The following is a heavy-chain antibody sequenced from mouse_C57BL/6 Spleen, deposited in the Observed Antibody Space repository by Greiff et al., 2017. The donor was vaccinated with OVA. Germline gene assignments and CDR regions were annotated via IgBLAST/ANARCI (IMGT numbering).Heavy chain of an antibody. D-gene: IGHD1-1*01. Sequence: EVMLVESGGGLVQPGGSLSLSCAASGFTFTDYYMSWVRQPPGKALEWLGFIRNKANGYTTEYSASVKGRFTISRDNSQSILYLQMNALRAEDSATYSGASSYYYGSSWFAYWGQGTLVTVSA. J-gene: IGHJ3*01. V-gene: IGHV7-3*01. CDR2: IRNKANGYTT. CDR1: GFTFTDYY. CDR3: ASSYYYGSSWFAY.